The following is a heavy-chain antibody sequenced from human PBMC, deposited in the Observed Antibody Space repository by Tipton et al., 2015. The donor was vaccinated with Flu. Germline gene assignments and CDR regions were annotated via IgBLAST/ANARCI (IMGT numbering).Heavy chain of an antibody. J-gene: IGHJ4*02. V-gene: IGHV4-39*01. CDR3: ARHRRFGELVYYFDY. Sequence: TLSLTCTVSGGSISSSSYYWGWIRQPPGKGLEWIGSIYYSGSTYYNPSLKSRVTISVDTSKNQFSLKLSSVTAADTAVYYCARHRRFGELVYYFDYWGQGTLVTVSS. CDR1: GGSISSSSYY. D-gene: IGHD3-10*01. CDR2: IYYSGST.